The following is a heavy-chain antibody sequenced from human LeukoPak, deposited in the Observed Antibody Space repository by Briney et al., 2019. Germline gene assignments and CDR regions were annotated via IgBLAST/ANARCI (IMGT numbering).Heavy chain of an antibody. Sequence: GGSLRLSCAVSGLTFSSYSMSWVRQAPGKGLYRVSGISASGSSTYYADSVKGRFTISRHNSKNTLYLQMNSLRAEDTAVYYCARGTIAAAGPYYYYYYGMDVWGQGTTVTVSS. D-gene: IGHD6-13*01. CDR1: GLTFSSYS. V-gene: IGHV3-23*01. CDR2: ISASGSST. J-gene: IGHJ6*02. CDR3: ARGTIAAAGPYYYYYYGMDV.